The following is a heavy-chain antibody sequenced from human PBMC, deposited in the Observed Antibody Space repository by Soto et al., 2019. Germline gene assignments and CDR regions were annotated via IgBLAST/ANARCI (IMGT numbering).Heavy chain of an antibody. D-gene: IGHD4-17*01. J-gene: IGHJ6*03. CDR2: INHSGST. V-gene: IGHV4-34*01. CDR1: GGSFSGYY. Sequence: QVQLQQWGAGLLKPSETLSLTCAVYGGSFSGYYWSWIRQPPGKGLEWIGEINHSGSTNYNPSLKSRVTISVDTSKNQFSLKLSSVTAADTAVYYCARAYGDYLAYYYYYMDVWGKGTTVTVSS. CDR3: ARAYGDYLAYYYYYMDV.